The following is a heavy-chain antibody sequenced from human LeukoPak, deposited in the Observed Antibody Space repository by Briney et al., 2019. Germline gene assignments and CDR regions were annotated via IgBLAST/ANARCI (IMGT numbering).Heavy chain of an antibody. D-gene: IGHD6-13*01. V-gene: IGHV3-74*01. CDR3: ARGTSAGGPISPFDF. J-gene: IGHJ4*02. CDR1: GFTFRKNW. Sequence: PGGSLRLSCIASGFTFRKNWMHWVRQAPGKGLVWVSRIQGDGSNTNYADSVKGRFSISRDNAKNTVYLQMNSLRAEDTGIYYCARGTSAGGPISPFDFWGQGTLVTVSS. CDR2: IQGDGSNT.